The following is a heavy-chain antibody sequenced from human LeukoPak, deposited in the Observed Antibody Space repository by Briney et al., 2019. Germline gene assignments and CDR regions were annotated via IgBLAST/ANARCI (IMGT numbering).Heavy chain of an antibody. J-gene: IGHJ4*02. CDR3: AKREGQWLPD. CDR2: ISYDGSNK. V-gene: IGHV3-30*18. D-gene: IGHD6-19*01. CDR1: GFTFSSYG. Sequence: GRSLGLSCAASGFTFSSYGMHWVRQAPGKGLEWVAVISYDGSNKYYADSVKGRFTISRDNSKNTLYLQMNSLRAEDTAVYYCAKREGQWLPDWGQGTLVTVSS.